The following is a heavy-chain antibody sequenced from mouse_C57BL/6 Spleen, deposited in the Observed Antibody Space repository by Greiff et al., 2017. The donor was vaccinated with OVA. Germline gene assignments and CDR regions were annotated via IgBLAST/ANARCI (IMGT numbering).Heavy chain of an antibody. Sequence: EVHLVESEGGLVQPGSSMKLSCTASGFTFSDYYMAWVRQVPEKGLEWVANINYDGSSTYYLDSLKSRFIISRDNAKNILYLQMSSLKSEDTATYYCARDQDYGSSYGYWYFDVWGTGTTVTVSS. CDR2: INYDGSST. D-gene: IGHD1-1*01. V-gene: IGHV5-16*01. CDR3: ARDQDYGSSYGYWYFDV. CDR1: GFTFSDYY. J-gene: IGHJ1*03.